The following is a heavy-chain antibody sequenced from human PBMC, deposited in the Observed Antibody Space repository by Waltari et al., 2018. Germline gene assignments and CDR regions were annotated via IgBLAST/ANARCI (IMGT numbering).Heavy chain of an antibody. CDR2: IIPIFGTA. Sequence: QVQLVQSGAEVKKPGSSVKVSCKASGGTFSSYAISWLRQAPGQGLEWMGGIIPIFGTANYAQKFQGRVTITTDESTSTAYMELSSLRSEDTAVYYCASSYDFWSGHYYGMDVWGQGTTVTVSS. J-gene: IGHJ6*02. CDR1: GGTFSSYA. D-gene: IGHD3-3*01. V-gene: IGHV1-69*05. CDR3: ASSYDFWSGHYYGMDV.